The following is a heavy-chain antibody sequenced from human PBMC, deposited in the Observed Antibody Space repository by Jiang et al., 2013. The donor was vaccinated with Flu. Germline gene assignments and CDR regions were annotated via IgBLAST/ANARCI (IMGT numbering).Heavy chain of an antibody. V-gene: IGHV2-5*02. Sequence: TFSGFVTHHCWSGCGLGSVSPHGKALEWLALVYWDADKRYSPSLKNRLTITKDTSKNQVVLTMTNMDPVDTATYYCAHKGVWGYPGKTDAFDVWGQGTVVTVSS. J-gene: IGHJ3*01. CDR1: GFVTHHCWSG. D-gene: IGHD1-14*01. CDR3: AHKGVWGYPGKTDAFDV. CDR2: VYWDADK.